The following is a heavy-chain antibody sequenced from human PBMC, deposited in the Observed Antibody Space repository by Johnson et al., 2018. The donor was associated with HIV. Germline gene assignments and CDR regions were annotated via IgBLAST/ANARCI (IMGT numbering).Heavy chain of an antibody. V-gene: IGHV3-30*18. CDR3: AKCTEWFLVHDAFDI. CDR1: GFTFSSYG. D-gene: IGHD3-3*01. CDR2: ISYDGSNK. Sequence: QMMLVESGGGVVQPGRSLRLSCAASGFTFSSYGMHWVRQAPGKGLEWVAVISYDGSNKYYADSVKGRFTISRDNSKNTLYLQMNSLRPEDTAVYYCAKCTEWFLVHDAFDIWGQGTMVTVSS. J-gene: IGHJ3*02.